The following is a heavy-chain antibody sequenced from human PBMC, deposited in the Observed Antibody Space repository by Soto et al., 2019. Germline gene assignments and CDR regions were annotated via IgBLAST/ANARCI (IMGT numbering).Heavy chain of an antibody. V-gene: IGHV4-59*01. J-gene: IGHJ6*03. CDR3: ARGLHDGELWDYSYIYMDV. D-gene: IGHD3-10*01. CDR2: IYYSGST. CDR1: GGYISTYY. Sequence: QVQLQESGPGLVKPSETLSLTCTVSGGYISTYYWSWIRQPPGEGLEWIGYIYYSGSTNYSPSLKSRVTMSVDTSKSQFSLRLTSVTAADTAVYYGARGLHDGELWDYSYIYMDVWGEGTTVTVSS.